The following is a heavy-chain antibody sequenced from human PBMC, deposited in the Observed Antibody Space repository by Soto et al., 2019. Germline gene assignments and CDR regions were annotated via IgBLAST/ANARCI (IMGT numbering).Heavy chain of an antibody. CDR3: PPSPSSCSQNDY. V-gene: IGHV1-69*01. CDR1: GGTFNTFA. CDR2: IIPIFETA. J-gene: IGHJ4*02. D-gene: IGHD6-13*01. Sequence: QVQLEQSGAEVKKPGSSVKVSCKASGGTFNTFAISWVRQAPGQGLECMVGIIPIFETANYAQRLQDRLPITADGSTRTAYMELSRLTTDDSAIYFCPPSPSSCSQNDYWGLGTLVVVSS.